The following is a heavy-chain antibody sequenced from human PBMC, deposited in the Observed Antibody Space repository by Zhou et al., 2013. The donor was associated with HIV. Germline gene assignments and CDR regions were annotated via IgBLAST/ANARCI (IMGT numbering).Heavy chain of an antibody. D-gene: IGHD3-22*01. CDR2: ISAYNGNT. CDR3: ARDRVPESLVVNGGNVFDY. J-gene: IGHJ4*02. Sequence: QVQLVQSGAEVKKPGASVKVSCKASGYTFTSYGISWVRQAPGQGLEWMGWISAYNGNTNYAQKLQGRVTMTTDTSTSTAYMELRSLRSDDTAVYYCARDRVPESLVVNGGNVFDYWGQGTLVTVSS. CDR1: GYTFTSYG. V-gene: IGHV1-18*01.